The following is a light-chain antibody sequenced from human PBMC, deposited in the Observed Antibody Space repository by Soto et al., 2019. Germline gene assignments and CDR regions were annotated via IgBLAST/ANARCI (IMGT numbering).Light chain of an antibody. CDR1: NSNIGSDYG. Sequence: QSVLTQPPSVSGAPGQRVTISCTGTNSNIGSDYGVHWYQQFPGTAPKLLIYGNSNRPSGVPDRFSGSKSGTSASLAITGLQAEDEADYYCCSYAGGYTYLFGTGTKVTVL. V-gene: IGLV1-40*01. J-gene: IGLJ1*01. CDR2: GNS. CDR3: CSYAGGYTYL.